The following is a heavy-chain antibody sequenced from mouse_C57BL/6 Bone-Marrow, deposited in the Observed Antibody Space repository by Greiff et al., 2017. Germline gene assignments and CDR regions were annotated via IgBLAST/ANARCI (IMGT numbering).Heavy chain of an antibody. CDR1: GFTFSDYG. CDR2: ISSGSSTI. Sequence: EVQVVESGGGLVKPGGSLKLSCAASGFTFSDYGMHWVRQAPEKGLEWVAYISSGSSTIYYADTVKGRFTISRDNAKNTLCMQMTSLRSEDTAMYYCARNGPHWYFYGWGTGTTVTVSS. V-gene: IGHV5-17*01. J-gene: IGHJ1*03. CDR3: ARNGPHWYFYG.